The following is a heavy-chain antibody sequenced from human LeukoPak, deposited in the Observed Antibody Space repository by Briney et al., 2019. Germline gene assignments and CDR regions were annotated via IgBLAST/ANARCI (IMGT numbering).Heavy chain of an antibody. J-gene: IGHJ4*01. CDR3: ARGPGSSGGAYVGDY. V-gene: IGHV3-11*06. CDR2: ISSSSSYT. Sequence: PGGSLRLSCAASGFTFSDYYMSWIRQAPGKGLEWVSYISSSSSYTNYADSVKGRFTISRDNAKNSLYLQMSSLRAEDTAVYYCARGPGSSGGAYVGDYWGPGTLVTVSS. D-gene: IGHD3-22*01. CDR1: GFTFSDYY.